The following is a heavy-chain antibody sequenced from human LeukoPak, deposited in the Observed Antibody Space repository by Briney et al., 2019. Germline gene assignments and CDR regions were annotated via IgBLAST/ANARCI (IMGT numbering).Heavy chain of an antibody. CDR3: ARIAYDSSGYYFDY. V-gene: IGHV4-4*07. CDR1: GGSISSYY. J-gene: IGHJ4*02. Sequence: SETLSLTCTVSGGSISSYYWSWIRQPAVKELEWIGRIYTSGSTNYNPSLKSRVTMSVDTSKNQFSLKLSSVTAADTAVYYCARIAYDSSGYYFDYWGQGTLVTVSS. D-gene: IGHD3-22*01. CDR2: IYTSGST.